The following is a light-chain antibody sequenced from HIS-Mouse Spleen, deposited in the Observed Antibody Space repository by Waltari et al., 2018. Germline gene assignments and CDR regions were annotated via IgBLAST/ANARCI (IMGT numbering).Light chain of an antibody. CDR3: SSYTSSSTPYV. J-gene: IGLJ1*01. V-gene: IGLV2-14*01. CDR2: EVS. CDR1: SSAVVGYND. Sequence: QSALTQPASVSGSPGQSITISCTGTSSAVVGYNDASWYQQNPDKAPKLMIYEVSNRPSGVSNRFSGSKSGNTASLTISGLQAEDEADYYCSSYTSSSTPYVFGTGTKVTVL.